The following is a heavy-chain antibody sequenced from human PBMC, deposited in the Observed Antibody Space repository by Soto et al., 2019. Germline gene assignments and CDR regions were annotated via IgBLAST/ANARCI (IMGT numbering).Heavy chain of an antibody. Sequence: ETLSLTCAVYGGSFSGHSWTWIRQSPGKGLEWIGDINHSGKVNYSPSLKSRVTISLDTSKNQFSLTLSAVTAADTAMYYCSTRAYDTNGYYRFDPWGQGTLVTVSS. V-gene: IGHV4-34*01. J-gene: IGHJ5*01. CDR2: INHSGKV. CDR1: GGSFSGHS. D-gene: IGHD3-22*01. CDR3: STRAYDTNGYYRFDP.